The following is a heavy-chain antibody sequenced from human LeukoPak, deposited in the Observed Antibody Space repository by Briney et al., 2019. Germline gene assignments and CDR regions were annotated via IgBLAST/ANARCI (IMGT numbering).Heavy chain of an antibody. CDR1: GGSISSYY. CDR2: IYYSGST. D-gene: IGHD1-7*01. CDR3: ARDGTTGTTI. Sequence: SETLSLTCTVSGGSISSYYWSWIRQPPGKGLEWIGYIYYSGSTNYNPSLKSRVTISVDTSKNQFSLKLSSVTAADTAVYYCARDGTTGTTIWGQGTLVTVSS. V-gene: IGHV4-59*01. J-gene: IGHJ4*02.